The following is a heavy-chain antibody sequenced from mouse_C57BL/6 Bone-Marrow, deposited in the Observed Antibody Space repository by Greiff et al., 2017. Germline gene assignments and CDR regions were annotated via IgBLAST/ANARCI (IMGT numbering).Heavy chain of an antibody. J-gene: IGHJ2*01. CDR1: GYTFTSYW. Sequence: QVQLQQPGAELVMPGASVKLSCKASGYTFTSYWMHWVKQRPGQGLEWIGEIDPSDSYTNYNQKFKGKSTFTVDKSSSTAYMQLSSLTSEDSAVYYCAREANWDPLFDYWGQGTTLTVSS. CDR2: IDPSDSYT. V-gene: IGHV1-69*01. D-gene: IGHD4-1*01. CDR3: AREANWDPLFDY.